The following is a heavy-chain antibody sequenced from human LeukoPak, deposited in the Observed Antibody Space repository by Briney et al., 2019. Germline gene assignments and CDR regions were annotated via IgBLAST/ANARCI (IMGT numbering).Heavy chain of an antibody. CDR3: ARHEAGTTYDY. CDR1: GGSMGSSTYR. J-gene: IGHJ4*02. Sequence: SETLSLTCTVSGGSMGSSTYRWGWIRQAPGKGLEWIGISYYAGSTIYDPPLKSRVTISVDTSRNQFSLKVSSVTAADTAVYYCARHEAGTTYDYWGQGALVTVSS. V-gene: IGHV4-39*01. D-gene: IGHD4-11*01. CDR2: SYYAGST.